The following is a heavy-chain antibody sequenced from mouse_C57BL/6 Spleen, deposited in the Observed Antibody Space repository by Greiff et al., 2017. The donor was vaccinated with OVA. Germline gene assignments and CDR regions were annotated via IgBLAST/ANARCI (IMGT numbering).Heavy chain of an antibody. CDR2: IWGDGST. J-gene: IGHJ4*01. D-gene: IGHD1-1*01. Sequence: VKLVESGPGLVAPSQSLSITCTVSGFSLTSYGVSWVRQPPGKGLEWLGVIWGDGSTNYHSALISRLSISKDNSKSQVFLKLNSLQTDDTATYYCAKTVITTVVATDYAMDYWGQGTSVTVSS. V-gene: IGHV2-3*01. CDR1: GFSLTSYG. CDR3: AKTVITTVVATDYAMDY.